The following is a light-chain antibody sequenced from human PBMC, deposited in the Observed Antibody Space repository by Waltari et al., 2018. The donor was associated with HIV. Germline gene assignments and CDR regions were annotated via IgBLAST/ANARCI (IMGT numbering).Light chain of an antibody. CDR1: SRDVGLYNY. J-gene: IGLJ3*02. Sequence: QSALTQPRSVSASPGQSVTISCRAPSRDVGLYNYLSWYRQYPGTAPKPIIFDVNKRPSGIPDRFSGSKSGNTASLTISGLQGEDEADYYCSSYAGRDTPNWVFGGGTKLTVL. CDR3: SSYAGRDTPNWV. V-gene: IGLV2-11*01. CDR2: DVN.